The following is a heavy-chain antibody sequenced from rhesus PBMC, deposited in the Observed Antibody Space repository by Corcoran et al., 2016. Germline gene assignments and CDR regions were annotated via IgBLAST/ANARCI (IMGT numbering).Heavy chain of an antibody. Sequence: QVQLKESGPGLVKPSETLSLTCAVSGDSISSGYGWGWVRQPPGKGLEGFVTIYSSTGNTYYDPSLKSRVTISKDTSKNQFSLKLSSVTAADTAVYYCARVDGSRYFDYWGQGVLVTVSS. CDR1: GDSISSGYG. CDR2: IYSSTGNT. CDR3: ARVDGSRYFDY. D-gene: IGHD4-29*01. J-gene: IGHJ4*01. V-gene: IGHV4S7*01.